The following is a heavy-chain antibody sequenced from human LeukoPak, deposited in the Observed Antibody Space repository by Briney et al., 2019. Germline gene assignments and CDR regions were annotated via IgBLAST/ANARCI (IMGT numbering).Heavy chain of an antibody. CDR1: GFTFSTYS. D-gene: IGHD3-16*02. Sequence: GGSLRLSCAASGFTFSTYSMSWVRQAPGKGLEWVSGISGSGGGTYYADSVKGRFTISRDNSKNTLSLQMNSLRAEDTAVYYCAKDRQSLEELSSMYYFDYWGQGTLVTVSS. J-gene: IGHJ4*02. CDR3: AKDRQSLEELSSMYYFDY. CDR2: ISGSGGGT. V-gene: IGHV3-23*01.